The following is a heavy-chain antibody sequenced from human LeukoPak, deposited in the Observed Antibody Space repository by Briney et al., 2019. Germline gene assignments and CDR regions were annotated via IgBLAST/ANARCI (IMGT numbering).Heavy chain of an antibody. CDR3: AREYCSGGSCYETQIDY. CDR1: GYTFTGYY. CDR2: ISAYNGNT. J-gene: IGHJ4*02. D-gene: IGHD2-15*01. V-gene: IGHV1-18*04. Sequence: ASVKVSCKASGYTFTGYYIHWVRQAPGQGLEWMGWISAYNGNTNYAQKLQGRVTMTTDTSTSTAYMELRSLRSDDTAVYYCAREYCSGGSCYETQIDYWGQGTLVTVSS.